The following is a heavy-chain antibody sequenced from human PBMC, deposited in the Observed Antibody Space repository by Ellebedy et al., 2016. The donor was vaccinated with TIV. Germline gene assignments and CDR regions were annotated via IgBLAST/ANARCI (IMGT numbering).Heavy chain of an antibody. Sequence: MPSETLSLTCTVSGGSIRIYHYHRAWIRQPPGQGLQWIGTISYSGSPYHNPSLKSRVTMSVDASKNQFSMNLTSVTAADTAVYYCARARYYGSGISSGGWFDPWGQGTLVAVSS. J-gene: IGHJ5*02. D-gene: IGHD3-10*01. V-gene: IGHV4-39*07. CDR1: GGSIRIYHYH. CDR3: ARARYYGSGISSGGWFDP. CDR2: ISYSGSP.